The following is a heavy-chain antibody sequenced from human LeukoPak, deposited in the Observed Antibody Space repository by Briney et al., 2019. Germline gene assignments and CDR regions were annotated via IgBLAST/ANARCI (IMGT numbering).Heavy chain of an antibody. CDR2: IYSGSST. V-gene: IGHV3-66*01. Sequence: GGSLRLSCAASGFTFSSYGMSWVRQAPGKGLEWVSIIYSGSSTYYADSVKGRFTISRDNSKNTLYLQMNSLRAEDTAVYYCAELGITMIGGVWGKGTTVTISS. J-gene: IGHJ6*03. CDR1: GFTFSSYG. D-gene: IGHD3-10*02. CDR3: AELGITMIGGV.